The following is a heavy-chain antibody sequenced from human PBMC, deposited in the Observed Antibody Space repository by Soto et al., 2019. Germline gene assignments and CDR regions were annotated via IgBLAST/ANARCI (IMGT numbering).Heavy chain of an antibody. CDR1: GFTFTSSA. D-gene: IGHD6-19*01. CDR2: IVVGSGNT. J-gene: IGHJ3*02. CDR3: AADSGWTNDAFDI. Sequence: GASVKASCKASGFTFTSSAVQWVRQARGQRLEWIGWIVVGSGNTNYAQKFQERVTITRDMSTSTAYMELSSLRSEDTAVYYCAADSGWTNDAFDIWGQGTMVTVSS. V-gene: IGHV1-58*01.